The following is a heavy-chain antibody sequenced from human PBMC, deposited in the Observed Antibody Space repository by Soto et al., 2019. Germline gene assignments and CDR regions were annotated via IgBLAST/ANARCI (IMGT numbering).Heavy chain of an antibody. D-gene: IGHD5-12*01. CDR1: GFTFSSYS. CDR2: ISSSSSTI. J-gene: IGHJ5*02. V-gene: IGHV3-48*01. CDR3: ARDRIVATIWRSWFDP. Sequence: EVQLVESGGGLVQPGGSLRLSCAASGFTFSSYSMNWVRQAPGKGLEWVSYISSSSSTIYYADSVKGRFTISRDNAKNSLYLQMNSLRAEDTAVYYCARDRIVATIWRSWFDPWGQGTLVTVSS.